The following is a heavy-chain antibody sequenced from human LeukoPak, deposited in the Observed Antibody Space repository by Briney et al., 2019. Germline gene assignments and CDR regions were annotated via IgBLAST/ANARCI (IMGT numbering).Heavy chain of an antibody. Sequence: PGGSLRLSCAASGFILCTYWMTWVRQGPGKGLEWVANIKQGGTGIYYSDSVKGRFTISRDNANNSLYLQMNGLRADDTAIYYCAKVSEGDSGSRYRPLDFWGQGTLVTVSS. V-gene: IGHV3-7*03. CDR2: IKQGGTGI. CDR1: GFILCTYW. J-gene: IGHJ4*02. D-gene: IGHD3-10*01. CDR3: AKVSEGDSGSRYRPLDF.